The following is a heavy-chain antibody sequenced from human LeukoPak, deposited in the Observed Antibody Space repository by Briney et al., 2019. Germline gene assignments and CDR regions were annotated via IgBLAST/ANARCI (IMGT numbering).Heavy chain of an antibody. CDR3: ARAMSIAARLQTIFDY. V-gene: IGHV4-61*02. CDR1: GDSISSGDYY. Sequence: SETLSLTCTVSGDSISSGDYYWSWIRQPAGKGLEWIGRISSSGSTNYNPSLKSRVTISVDTSKNQFSLKLSSVTAADTAVYFCARAMSIAARLQTIFDYWGQGTLVTVSS. J-gene: IGHJ4*02. D-gene: IGHD6-6*01. CDR2: ISSSGST.